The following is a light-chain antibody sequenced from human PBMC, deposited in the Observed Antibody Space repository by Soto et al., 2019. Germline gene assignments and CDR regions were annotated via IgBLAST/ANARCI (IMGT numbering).Light chain of an antibody. V-gene: IGKV3-11*01. CDR2: DAS. Sequence: EIVLTHDPTTLSPSPSDLPTLSCRASQSISIYLAWYQQRPGQAPRLLIYDASYSATGIPARFSGSGSGTDFALTISSLEPEDFAVYYCQQRSKWPLTFGGGTKVDIK. CDR3: QQRSKWPLT. CDR1: QSISIY. J-gene: IGKJ4*01.